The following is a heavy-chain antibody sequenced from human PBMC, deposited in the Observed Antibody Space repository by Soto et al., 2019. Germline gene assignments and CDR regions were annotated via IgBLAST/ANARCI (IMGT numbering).Heavy chain of an antibody. J-gene: IGHJ6*02. Sequence: SETLSLTCTVSGVSIGSGDYSWSWIRQPPGKGLEWLGYIYHRGNTYYNPSLEGRLTMSADRSKNQLSLSLRSVTAADTGIYYCARARITMVREVIKYNMDVWGQGTTVTVSS. D-gene: IGHD3-10*01. CDR2: IYHRGNT. CDR1: GVSIGSGDYS. CDR3: ARARITMVREVIKYNMDV. V-gene: IGHV4-30-2*01.